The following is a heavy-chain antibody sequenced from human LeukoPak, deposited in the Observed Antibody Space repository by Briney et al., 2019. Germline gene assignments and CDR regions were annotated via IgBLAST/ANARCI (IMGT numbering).Heavy chain of an antibody. D-gene: IGHD3-22*01. CDR1: GYTLTELS. J-gene: IGHJ4*02. CDR2: FDPEDGET. CDR3: ATDLGYSSGYYVDY. Sequence: ASVKVSCKVSGYTLTELSMHWVRQARGKVLEWMGGFDPEDGETIYAQKFQGRVTMTEDTSTDTAYMELSSLRSEDTAVYYCATDLGYSSGYYVDYWGQGTLVTVSS. V-gene: IGHV1-24*01.